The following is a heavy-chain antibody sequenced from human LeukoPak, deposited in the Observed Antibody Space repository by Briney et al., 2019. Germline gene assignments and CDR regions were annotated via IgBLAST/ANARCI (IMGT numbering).Heavy chain of an antibody. D-gene: IGHD3/OR15-3a*01. Sequence: GGSLRLSCAASAFIFTTCAMSWVRQAPGKGLEWVSTISASGDSAYSADSVKGRFTISRDNSKNTLYLQMNSLRAEDTAVYYCARVGLGYTPSDYWGQGTLVTVSS. V-gene: IGHV3-23*01. J-gene: IGHJ4*02. CDR3: ARVGLGYTPSDY. CDR1: AFIFTTCA. CDR2: ISASGDSA.